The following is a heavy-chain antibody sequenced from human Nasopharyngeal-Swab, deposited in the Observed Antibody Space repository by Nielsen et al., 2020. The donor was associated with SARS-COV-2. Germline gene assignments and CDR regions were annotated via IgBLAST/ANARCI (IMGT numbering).Heavy chain of an antibody. CDR2: INHSGST. V-gene: IGHV4-34*01. CDR3: ARGAHSSSSGVGNWFDP. J-gene: IGHJ5*02. Sequence: WIRQPPGKGLEWIGEINHSGSTNYNPSLKSRVTISVDTSKNQFSLKLSSVTVADTAVYYCARGAHSSSSGVGNWFDPWGQGTLVTVSS. D-gene: IGHD6-6*01.